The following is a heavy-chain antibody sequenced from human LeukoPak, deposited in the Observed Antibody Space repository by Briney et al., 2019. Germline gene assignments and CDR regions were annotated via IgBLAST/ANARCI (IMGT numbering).Heavy chain of an antibody. V-gene: IGHV1-69*13. CDR3: ASPPYYDGSGYWSGFDY. CDR2: IIPIFATA. D-gene: IGHD3-22*01. Sequence: GSSVKVSCKASGGTFSSYAISWVRQAPGQGLEWMGGIIPIFATAKYAQRFQGRVTITADESTSTAYMELSSLTSEDTAVYYCASPPYYDGSGYWSGFDYWGQGTLVTVSS. J-gene: IGHJ4*02. CDR1: GGTFSSYA.